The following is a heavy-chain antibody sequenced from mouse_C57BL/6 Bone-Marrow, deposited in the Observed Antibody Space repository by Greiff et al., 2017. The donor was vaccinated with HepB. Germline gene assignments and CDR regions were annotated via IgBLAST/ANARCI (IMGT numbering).Heavy chain of an antibody. J-gene: IGHJ2*01. Sequence: VQLQQPGAELVKPGASVKVSCKASGYTFTSYWMHWVKQRPGQGLEWIGRIHPSDSDTNYNQKFKGKATLTVDKSTSTAYMQLSSLTSEDSAVYYCATPYSNYRYFDYWGQGTTLTVSS. D-gene: IGHD2-5*01. CDR3: ATPYSNYRYFDY. CDR1: GYTFTSYW. CDR2: IHPSDSDT. V-gene: IGHV1-74*01.